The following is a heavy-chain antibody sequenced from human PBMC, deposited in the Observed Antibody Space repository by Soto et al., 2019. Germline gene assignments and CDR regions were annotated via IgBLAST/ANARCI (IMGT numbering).Heavy chain of an antibody. Sequence: QVQLVQSGAEVKKPGASVKVSCKASGYTFTSYGISWVRQAPGQGLEWMGWISAYNGNTNYAQKLQGRVTMTTDTATSTAYMELRSLRSDDTAVYYCARDRVAYDSSGYCFDYWGQGTLVTVSS. CDR1: GYTFTSYG. CDR2: ISAYNGNT. CDR3: ARDRVAYDSSGYCFDY. V-gene: IGHV1-18*01. D-gene: IGHD3-22*01. J-gene: IGHJ4*02.